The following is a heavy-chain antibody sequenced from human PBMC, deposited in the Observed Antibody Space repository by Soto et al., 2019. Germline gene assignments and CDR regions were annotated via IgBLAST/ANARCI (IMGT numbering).Heavy chain of an antibody. CDR2: ISSSGSTI. V-gene: IGHV3-11*01. J-gene: IGHJ4*02. D-gene: IGHD2-15*01. Sequence: GGSLRLSCAASGFTFSDYYMSWIRQAPGKGLEWVSYISSSGSTIYYADSVKGRFTISRDNAKNSLYLQMNSLRVEDTAVYYCAREKGYCSGGSCYYFTSYYFDYWGQGTLVTVSS. CDR3: AREKGYCSGGSCYYFTSYYFDY. CDR1: GFTFSDYY.